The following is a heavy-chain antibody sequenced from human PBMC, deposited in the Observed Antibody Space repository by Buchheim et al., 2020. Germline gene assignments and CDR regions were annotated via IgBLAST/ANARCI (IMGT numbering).Heavy chain of an antibody. V-gene: IGHV3-23*04. Sequence: EVYLVESGGGLVQPGGSLRLSCAASGFTFSSYXMSWVRQAPGKGLEWVSGISGSGESTYYVDSVKGRVTXSRDNSKNTLYLQMNSLRAEDTAVYYCAKQAFYDGSGSGDYWGQGTL. CDR1: GFTFSSYX. J-gene: IGHJ4*02. CDR3: AKQAFYDGSGSGDY. D-gene: IGHD3-22*01. CDR2: ISGSGEST.